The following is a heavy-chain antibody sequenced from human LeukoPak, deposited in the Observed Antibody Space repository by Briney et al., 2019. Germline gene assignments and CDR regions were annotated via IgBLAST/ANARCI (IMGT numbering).Heavy chain of an antibody. CDR2: INPNSGGT. CDR1: GYTFTGYY. CDR3: ARGYYDSSDYEYFQH. D-gene: IGHD3-22*01. J-gene: IGHJ1*01. Sequence: AASVKVSCKASGYTFTGYYMHWVRQAPGQGLEWMGWINPNSGGTNSAQKFQGRVTMTRDTSIGTAYMELSRLRSDDTAVYYCARGYYDSSDYEYFQHWGQGTLVTVSS. V-gene: IGHV1-2*02.